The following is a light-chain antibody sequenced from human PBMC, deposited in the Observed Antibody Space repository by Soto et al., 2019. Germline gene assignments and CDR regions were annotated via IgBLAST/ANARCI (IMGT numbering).Light chain of an antibody. CDR3: QTWDTGNVG. CDR2: VKSDGSH. Sequence: QPVLTQSPSASASLGASVKLTCTLSSGHGNYVIAWHQQQPEKGPRYLMKVKSDGSHSKGDGIPDRFSGSSSGAERYLAISSLQSEDEADYYGQTWDTGNVGFGGGTKVTVL. CDR1: SGHGNYV. V-gene: IGLV4-69*01. J-gene: IGLJ2*01.